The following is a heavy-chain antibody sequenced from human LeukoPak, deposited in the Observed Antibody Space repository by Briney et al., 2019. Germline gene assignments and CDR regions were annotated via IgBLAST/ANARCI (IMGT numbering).Heavy chain of an antibody. V-gene: IGHV3-30*18. CDR2: ISYDGSNK. CDR1: GFTFSSYG. J-gene: IGHJ5*02. Sequence: TGGSLRLSCAASGFTFSSYGMHWVRQAPGKGLEWVAVISYDGSNKYYADSVKGRFTISRDNSKNTLYLQMNSLRAEDTAVYYCAKDPDVVPAAFDPWGQGTLVTVSP. D-gene: IGHD2-2*01. CDR3: AKDPDVVPAAFDP.